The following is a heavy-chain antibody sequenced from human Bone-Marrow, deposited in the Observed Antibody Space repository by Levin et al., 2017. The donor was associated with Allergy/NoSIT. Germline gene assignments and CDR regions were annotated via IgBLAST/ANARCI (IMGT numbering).Heavy chain of an antibody. CDR1: GYTFTDHN. V-gene: IGHV1-2*06. Sequence: ASVKVSCKPSGYTFTDHNMHWVRQAPGQGLEWMGRVTPKSGASNYAQKFRGRVSMTTNTSINTAYMELRSLKSDDTAVYYCARDGTNTLFGVIILFYYGLDVWGQGTTLTVSS. J-gene: IGHJ6*02. CDR3: ARDGTNTLFGVIILFYYGLDV. D-gene: IGHD3-3*01. CDR2: VTPKSGAS.